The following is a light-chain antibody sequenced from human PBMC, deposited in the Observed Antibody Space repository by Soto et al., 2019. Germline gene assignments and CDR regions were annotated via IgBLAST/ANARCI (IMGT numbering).Light chain of an antibody. CDR3: SAYTVSRTYV. V-gene: IGLV2-8*01. Sequence: QSALTQTPSSSGSLGQSVTISCTGTSSDIGAYDSVSWYQHHPGKAPRALIYEVSKRPSGVPDRFSGSKSGNTASLTISGLQGEDEADYYCSAYTVSRTYVFGTGTKGTVL. CDR2: EVS. CDR1: SSDIGAYDS. J-gene: IGLJ1*01.